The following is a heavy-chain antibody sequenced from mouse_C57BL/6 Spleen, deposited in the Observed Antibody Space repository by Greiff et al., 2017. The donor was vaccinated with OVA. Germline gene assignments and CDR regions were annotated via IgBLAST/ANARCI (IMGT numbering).Heavy chain of an antibody. D-gene: IGHD3-3*01. Sequence: EVKLQQSGPELVKPGASVKISCKASGYSFTGYYMNWVKQSPENSLEWIGEINPSTDGTTYNQKFKAKATLTVDKSSSTAYMQLKSLTSEDSAVYYCARRDTWYFDVWGTGTTVTVSS. CDR1: GYSFTGYY. CDR3: ARRDTWYFDV. CDR2: INPSTDGT. J-gene: IGHJ1*03. V-gene: IGHV1-42*01.